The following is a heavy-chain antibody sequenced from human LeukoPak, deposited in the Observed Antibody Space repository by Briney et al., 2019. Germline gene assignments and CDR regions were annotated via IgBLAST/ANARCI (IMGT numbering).Heavy chain of an antibody. D-gene: IGHD1-26*01. CDR1: GYTFTSYA. V-gene: IGHV1-3*03. Sequence: ASVKVSCKASGYTFTSYAMHWVRQAPGQRPEWMGWINAGNGNTKYSQEFQGRVTITRDTSASTAYMELSSLRSEDMAVYYCARGSYSGSIFDPWGQGTLVTVSS. CDR3: ARGSYSGSIFDP. J-gene: IGHJ5*02. CDR2: INAGNGNT.